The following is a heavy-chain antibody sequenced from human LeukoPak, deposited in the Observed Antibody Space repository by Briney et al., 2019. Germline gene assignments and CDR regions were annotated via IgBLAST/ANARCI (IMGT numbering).Heavy chain of an antibody. CDR1: GFTFSSNA. Sequence: PGGSLRLSCAASGFTFSSNAMHWVRQAPGKGLEWVAVISYDGSKRYYTDSVKGRFTISRDNSKNTLYLQMNSLRAEDTAVYYCARDLWEDGSSWSEFDYWGQGTLVTVSS. D-gene: IGHD6-13*01. CDR3: ARDLWEDGSSWSEFDY. V-gene: IGHV3-30*04. CDR2: ISYDGSKR. J-gene: IGHJ4*02.